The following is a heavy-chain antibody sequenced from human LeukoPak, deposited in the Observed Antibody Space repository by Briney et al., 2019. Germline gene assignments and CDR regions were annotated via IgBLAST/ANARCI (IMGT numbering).Heavy chain of an antibody. D-gene: IGHD2-15*01. V-gene: IGHV1-69*05. CDR1: GGTFSSYA. Sequence: ASVKVSCKASGGTFSSYAISWVRQAPGQGLEWMGGIIPIFGTANYAQKFQGRVSMTTDMSTSTVYMELSSLRSEDTAVYYCAREYSGGNFDYWGQGTLVTVSS. CDR2: IIPIFGTA. J-gene: IGHJ4*01. CDR3: AREYSGGNFDY.